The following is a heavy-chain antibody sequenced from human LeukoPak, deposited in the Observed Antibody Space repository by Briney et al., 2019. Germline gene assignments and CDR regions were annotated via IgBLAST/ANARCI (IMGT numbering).Heavy chain of an antibody. J-gene: IGHJ5*02. D-gene: IGHD1-26*01. CDR1: GGTFSSYA. Sequence: SVKVSCKASGGTFSSYAISWVRQAPGQGLEWMGGIIPIFGTANYAQKFQGRVTITTDESTSTAYMELSSLRSEDTAVYYCARVAQVGATTWFDPWGQGTLVIVSS. CDR2: IIPIFGTA. CDR3: ARVAQVGATTWFDP. V-gene: IGHV1-69*05.